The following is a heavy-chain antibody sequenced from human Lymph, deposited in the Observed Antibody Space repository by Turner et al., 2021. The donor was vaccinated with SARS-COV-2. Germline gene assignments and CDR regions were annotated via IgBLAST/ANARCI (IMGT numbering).Heavy chain of an antibody. CDR2: MNPKSGKT. CDR1: GYTFTSYD. V-gene: IGHV1-8*02. J-gene: IGHJ6*02. CDR3: ARGRYSGGGMDV. D-gene: IGHD1-26*01. Sequence: QVHLVQSGAEVKNPGASVKFSCKAPGYTFTSYDINWLRQATGQGLEWMGWMNPKSGKTGYAQKFQGRVTMTRNTSISTAYMELRRLRSEETAVYYCARGRYSGGGMDVWGQGTTVTVSS.